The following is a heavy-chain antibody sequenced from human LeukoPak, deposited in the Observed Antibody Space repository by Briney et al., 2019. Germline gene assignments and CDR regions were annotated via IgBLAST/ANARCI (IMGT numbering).Heavy chain of an antibody. CDR1: GGSISSYY. Sequence: SETLSLTCTVSGGSISSYYWGWIRQPPGKGLEWIGSIYHSGSTYYNPSLKSRVTISVDTSKNQFSLKLSSVTAADTAVYYCARDGGSDQYYFDNWGQGTLVTVSS. V-gene: IGHV4-38-2*02. CDR2: IYHSGST. D-gene: IGHD6-19*01. J-gene: IGHJ4*02. CDR3: ARDGGSDQYYFDN.